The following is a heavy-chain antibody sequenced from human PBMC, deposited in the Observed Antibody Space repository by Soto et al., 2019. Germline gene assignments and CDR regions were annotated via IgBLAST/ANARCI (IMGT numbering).Heavy chain of an antibody. CDR1: GFTFSNYW. CDR3: ARLITPRVLES. Sequence: GGSLRLSCAASGFTFSNYWMSWVRQAPGKGLEWVANMKQDGSEKDYVGSVKGRFTISRDNAKNSLYLQMNSLTTEDTAVYYCARLITPRVLESWGQGTLVTVSS. J-gene: IGHJ4*02. CDR2: MKQDGSEK. V-gene: IGHV3-7*05. D-gene: IGHD1-20*01.